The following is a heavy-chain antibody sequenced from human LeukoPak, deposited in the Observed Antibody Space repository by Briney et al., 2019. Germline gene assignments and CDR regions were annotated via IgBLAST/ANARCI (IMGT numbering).Heavy chain of an antibody. CDR2: INHSGST. CDR1: GGSISSYY. V-gene: IGHV4-34*01. Sequence: PSETLSLTCTVSGGSISSYYWSWIRQPPGKGLEWIGEINHSGSTNYNVSLKSRVTISVDTSKNQFSLKLSSVTAADTAVYFCARKWPYYDSSGYYGYWGQGTLVTVSS. CDR3: ARKWPYYDSSGYYGY. J-gene: IGHJ4*02. D-gene: IGHD3-22*01.